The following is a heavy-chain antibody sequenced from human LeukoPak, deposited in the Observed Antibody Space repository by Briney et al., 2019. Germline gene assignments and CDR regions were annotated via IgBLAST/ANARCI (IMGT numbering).Heavy chain of an antibody. CDR2: IYSGGST. J-gene: IGHJ4*02. Sequence: PGGSLRLSCAASEFSVGSNYMTWVRQAPGKGLEWVSLIYSGGSTYYADSVKGRFTISRDNSKNTLHLQMNNVRAEDTALYYCMKLPTMIIVIDTDFEYWGQGAQVTVSS. D-gene: IGHD2-21*01. CDR1: EFSVGSNY. V-gene: IGHV3-66*01. CDR3: MKLPTMIIVIDTDFEY.